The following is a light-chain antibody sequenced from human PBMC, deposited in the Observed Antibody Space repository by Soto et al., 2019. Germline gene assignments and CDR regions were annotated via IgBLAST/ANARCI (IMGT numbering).Light chain of an antibody. CDR3: RQYGRSPWT. Sequence: EIVLTQSPGTLSLSPGVRATLSCRASQSVSSSYLAWYQQKPGQAAGILIYGAYSWANCIPDRFSGSGSGRDFTLTISRLEPEDFAVYYCRQYGRSPWTFGQGTKVDMK. V-gene: IGKV3-20*01. J-gene: IGKJ1*01. CDR1: QSVSSSY. CDR2: GAY.